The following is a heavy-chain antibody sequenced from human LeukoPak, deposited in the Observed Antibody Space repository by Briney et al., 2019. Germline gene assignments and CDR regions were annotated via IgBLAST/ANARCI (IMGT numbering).Heavy chain of an antibody. J-gene: IGHJ4*02. V-gene: IGHV3-23*01. CDR3: AKDPLWFGDPADY. CDR1: GYTFTSYG. D-gene: IGHD3-10*01. CDR2: ISDSGNT. Sequence: SCKASGYTFTSYGISWVRQATGKGLEWVSAISDSGNTYHADSVKGRFTISRDNSKNTLYLQMNSLRAEDTAVYYCAKDPLWFGDPADYWGQGTLVTVSS.